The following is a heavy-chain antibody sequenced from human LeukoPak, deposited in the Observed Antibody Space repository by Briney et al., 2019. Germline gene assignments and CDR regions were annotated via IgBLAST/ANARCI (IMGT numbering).Heavy chain of an antibody. Sequence: ASVKVSCKASGYTFTSYGISWVRQAPGQGLEWMGWISAYNGNTNYAQKLQGRVTMTRDTSTSTVYMELSSLRSEDTAVYYCARSRELPSPTYDYWGQGTLVAVSS. D-gene: IGHD1-26*01. J-gene: IGHJ4*02. CDR2: ISAYNGNT. V-gene: IGHV1-18*01. CDR3: ARSRELPSPTYDY. CDR1: GYTFTSYG.